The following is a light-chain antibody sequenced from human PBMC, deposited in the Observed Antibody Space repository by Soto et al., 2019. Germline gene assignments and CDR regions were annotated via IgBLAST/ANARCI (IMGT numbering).Light chain of an antibody. V-gene: IGKV3-15*01. J-gene: IGKJ2*01. CDR1: QSVRNN. CDR3: QQYDSYMYA. CDR2: GAS. Sequence: EIVLTQSPGTLSLSPGERATLSCRASQSVRNNLAWYQQRPGQAPRLLMYGASTRPSGIPARFTGGGSGTDFTLTITSLQSEDFAVYYCQQYDSYMYAFGQGTKVDI.